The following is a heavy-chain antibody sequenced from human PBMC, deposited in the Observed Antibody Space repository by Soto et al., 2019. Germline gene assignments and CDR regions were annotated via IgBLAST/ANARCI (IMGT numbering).Heavy chain of an antibody. CDR2: ISISSGYI. Sequence: GGSLRLSCAASGFAFNSHSMTWVRQAPGKGLEWVSSISISSGYIYYADSVRGRFTISRDNSKNSLSLEMNSLRVDGTAVYFCARAPLLSSRHVNSLYYYGMDVWGPGTTVTVSS. D-gene: IGHD3-16*02. V-gene: IGHV3-21*01. CDR3: ARAPLLSSRHVNSLYYYGMDV. J-gene: IGHJ6*02. CDR1: GFAFNSHS.